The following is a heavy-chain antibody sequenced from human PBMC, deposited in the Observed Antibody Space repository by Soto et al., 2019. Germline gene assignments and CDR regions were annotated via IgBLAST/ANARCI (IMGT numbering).Heavy chain of an antibody. Sequence: EVQLVESGGDLVQPGGSLRLSCAASGFTVSSNYMSWVRQAPGKGLEWISIIYSAGNTYYADSVKGRFTISRDNSPNTLYLQMNSRGAEDTAVYYCAIDFVVGGPTINYYYGMDVWGQGTTVTVSS. D-gene: IGHD1-26*01. V-gene: IGHV3-66*01. CDR3: AIDFVVGGPTINYYYGMDV. J-gene: IGHJ6*02. CDR2: IYSAGNT. CDR1: GFTVSSNY.